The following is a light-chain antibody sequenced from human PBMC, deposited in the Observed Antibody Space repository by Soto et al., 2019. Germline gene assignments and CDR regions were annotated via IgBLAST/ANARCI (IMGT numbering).Light chain of an antibody. Sequence: DIQMTQSPSTLSASVGDRVTITCRASQSIGSWLAWYQQKPGKAPNLLIYKASSLESGVPSRFSGSGSGTEFTVTISSLQPEDFATYYCQQYMSYSFGQGTKVDI. V-gene: IGKV1-5*03. CDR2: KAS. J-gene: IGKJ1*01. CDR3: QQYMSYS. CDR1: QSIGSW.